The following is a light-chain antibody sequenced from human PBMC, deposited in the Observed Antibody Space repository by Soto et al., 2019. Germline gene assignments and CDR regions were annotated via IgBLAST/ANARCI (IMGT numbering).Light chain of an antibody. J-gene: IGLJ1*01. CDR3: LLWDGGAYF. CDR1: TGAVTKGFS. CDR2: SIN. Sequence: QAVVTQETSLTVSPGGTVTLTCASSTGAVTKGFSPNWLQQRPGQPPRALIYSINKTHSWTPARFSGSLLGGKAALTLSGVQPEDEAVYYRLLWDGGAYFFGTGTKLTVL. V-gene: IGLV7-43*01.